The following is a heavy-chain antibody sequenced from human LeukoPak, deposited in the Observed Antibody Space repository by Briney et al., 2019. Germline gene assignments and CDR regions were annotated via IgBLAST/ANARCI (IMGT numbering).Heavy chain of an antibody. Sequence: HSGGSLRLSCAASGFTFSSYAMHWVRQAPGKGLEWVAVISYDGSNKYYAGSVKGRFTISRDNSKNTLYLQMNSLRAEDTAVYYCARGLDIVGATVGDYWGQGTLVTVSS. D-gene: IGHD1-26*01. V-gene: IGHV3-30-3*01. J-gene: IGHJ4*02. CDR1: GFTFSSYA. CDR3: ARGLDIVGATVGDY. CDR2: ISYDGSNK.